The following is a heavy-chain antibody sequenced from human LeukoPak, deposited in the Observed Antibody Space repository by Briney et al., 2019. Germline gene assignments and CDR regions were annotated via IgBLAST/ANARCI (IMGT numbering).Heavy chain of an antibody. V-gene: IGHV3-23*01. CDR3: AKRETYYLDY. CDR2: ITNTGGGT. J-gene: IGHJ4*02. Sequence: GGSLRLSCAASGFSFSSYAMSWVRQAPGKGLEWVSSITNTGGGTFYADSVKGRFTISRDNSRNTLYLLMNSLGADDTAVYYCAKRETYYLDYWGQGTLVAVSS. CDR1: GFSFSSYA.